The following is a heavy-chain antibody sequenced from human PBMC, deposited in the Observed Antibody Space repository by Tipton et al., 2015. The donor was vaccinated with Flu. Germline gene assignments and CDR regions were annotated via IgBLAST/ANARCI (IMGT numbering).Heavy chain of an antibody. V-gene: IGHV4-61*02. CDR2: IYTSGST. D-gene: IGHD3-9*01. CDR3: ARDGADYDILTGYAFDI. J-gene: IGHJ3*02. Sequence: LRLSCTVSGGSISSGSYYWSWIRQPAGKGLEWIGRIYTSGSTNYNPSLKSRVTISVDTSKNQFSLKLSSVTAADTAVYYCARDGADYDILTGYAFDIWGQGTMVTVSS. CDR1: GGSISSGSYY.